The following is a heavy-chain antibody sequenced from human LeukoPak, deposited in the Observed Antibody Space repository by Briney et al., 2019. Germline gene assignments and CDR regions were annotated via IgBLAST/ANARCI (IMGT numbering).Heavy chain of an antibody. D-gene: IGHD6-13*01. V-gene: IGHV4-39*07. CDR2: IYYSGST. CDR1: GGSISSSSYY. J-gene: IGHJ3*02. Sequence: PSETLSLTCTVSGGSISSSSYYWGWIRQPPGKGLEWIGSIYYSGSTNYNPSLKSRVAISVDTSKNQFSLKLSSVTAADTAVYYCASISSSWYGGALLHAFDIWGQGTMVTVSS. CDR3: ASISSSWYGGALLHAFDI.